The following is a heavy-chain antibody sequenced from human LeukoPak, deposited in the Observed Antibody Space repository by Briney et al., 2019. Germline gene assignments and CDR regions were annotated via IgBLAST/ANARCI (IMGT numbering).Heavy chain of an antibody. Sequence: GASVKVSCKASGYTFTNYGVNWVRQAPGQGLEWMGWISTYNGDTNYAQKLQGRVTMTTDASTSTAYMELRSLTSDDTAFYYCARGLPPSGDPDYWGPGNLVTVSS. V-gene: IGHV1-18*01. D-gene: IGHD4-17*01. CDR2: ISTYNGDT. CDR1: GYTFTNYG. CDR3: ARGLPPSGDPDY. J-gene: IGHJ4*02.